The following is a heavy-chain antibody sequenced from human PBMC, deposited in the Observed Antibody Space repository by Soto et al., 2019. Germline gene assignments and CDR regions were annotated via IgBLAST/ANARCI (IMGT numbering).Heavy chain of an antibody. CDR2: ISAYNGNT. CDR3: ARDINIVVVPAAMAPPNWFDP. D-gene: IGHD2-2*01. Sequence: QVPLVQSGAEVKKPGASVKVSCKASGYTFTSYGISWVRQAPGQGLEWMGWISAYNGNTNYAQKLQGRVTMTTDTSTSRAYMELRSLRSDDTAVYYCARDINIVVVPAAMAPPNWFDPWGQGTLVTVSS. J-gene: IGHJ5*02. V-gene: IGHV1-18*01. CDR1: GYTFTSYG.